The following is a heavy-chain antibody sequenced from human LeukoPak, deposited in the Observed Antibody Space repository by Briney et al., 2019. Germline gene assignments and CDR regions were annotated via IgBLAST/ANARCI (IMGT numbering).Heavy chain of an antibody. D-gene: IGHD6-13*01. CDR1: GFTFSSYS. CDR2: IDFTSRYI. CDR3: ATPAAGPGAEYSLY. J-gene: IGHJ1*01. V-gene: IGHV3-21*01. Sequence: PGGSLRLSCAASGFTFSSYSMNWVRQAPGQGLEWVSSIDFTSRYIYNADSVKGRFTTSRDNAKNSLDLQMNSLKAEDTAVYYCATPAAGPGAEYSLYWGQGTLVIVSS.